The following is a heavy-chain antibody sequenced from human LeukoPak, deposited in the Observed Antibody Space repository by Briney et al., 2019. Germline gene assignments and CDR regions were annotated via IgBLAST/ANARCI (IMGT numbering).Heavy chain of an antibody. J-gene: IGHJ4*02. V-gene: IGHV4-61*02. Sequence: SETLSLTCTVSGGSISSGSYYWSWIRQPAGKGLEWIGRIYTSGSTNYNPSLKSRLTMSVDTSRNQFSLKLRSVTAADMAVYYCARVQAYYYGSGSFDCWGQGTLVTVSS. D-gene: IGHD3-10*01. CDR2: IYTSGST. CDR1: GGSISSGSYY. CDR3: ARVQAYYYGSGSFDC.